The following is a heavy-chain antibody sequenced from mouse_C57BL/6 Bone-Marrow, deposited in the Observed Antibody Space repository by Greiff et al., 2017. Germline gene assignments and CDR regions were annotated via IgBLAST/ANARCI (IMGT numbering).Heavy chain of an antibody. Sequence: EVQLQESGPGMVKPSQSLSLTCTVTGYSITSGYDWHWIRHFPGNKLEWMGYISYSGSTNYNPSLKSRISITHDTSKNHFFLKLNSVTTEDTATYYCARGDGSIPFAYWGQGTLVTVSA. V-gene: IGHV3-1*01. CDR1: GYSITSGYD. J-gene: IGHJ3*01. D-gene: IGHD1-1*01. CDR3: ARGDGSIPFAY. CDR2: ISYSGST.